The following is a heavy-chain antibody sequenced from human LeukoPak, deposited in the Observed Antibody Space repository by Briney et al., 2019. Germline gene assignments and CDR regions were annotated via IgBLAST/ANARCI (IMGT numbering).Heavy chain of an antibody. CDR3: VRTRLSITMVRGVSVENYFDY. V-gene: IGHV1-69*04. CDR2: IIPILGIA. CDR1: GGTFSSYA. J-gene: IGHJ4*02. D-gene: IGHD3-10*01. Sequence: GASVKVSCKASGGTFSSYAISWVRQAPGQGLEWMGRIIPILGIANYAQKFQGRVTITADKSTSTAYMELSSLRSEDTAVYYCVRTRLSITMVRGVSVENYFDYWGQGTLVTVSS.